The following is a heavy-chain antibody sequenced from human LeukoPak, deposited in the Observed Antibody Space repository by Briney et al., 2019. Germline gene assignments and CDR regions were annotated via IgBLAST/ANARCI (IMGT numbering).Heavy chain of an antibody. CDR1: GYTFTSYG. CDR3: ARDLAPNYYDSSGLYY. J-gene: IGHJ4*02. D-gene: IGHD3-22*01. V-gene: IGHV1-18*01. Sequence: ASVKVSCKASGYTFTSYGISWVRPAPGQGLEWMGWISAYNGNTNYAQKLQGRVTMTTDTSTSTAYMELRSLRSDDTAVYYCARDLAPNYYDSSGLYYWGQGTLVTVSS. CDR2: ISAYNGNT.